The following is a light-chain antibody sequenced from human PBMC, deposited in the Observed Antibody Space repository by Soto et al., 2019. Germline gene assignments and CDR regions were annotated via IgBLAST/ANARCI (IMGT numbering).Light chain of an antibody. CDR2: KAS. V-gene: IGKV1-5*03. CDR3: QQYDTYSRT. J-gene: IGKJ1*01. CDR1: QSISSW. Sequence: DIQMTQSPSTLSASVGDRVTITCRASQSISSWLAWYQQKPGKAPKLLIYKASSLESGVPSRFSGSGSGTDFTLTVSCLQPDDFATYYCQQYDTYSRTFGQGTKVEIK.